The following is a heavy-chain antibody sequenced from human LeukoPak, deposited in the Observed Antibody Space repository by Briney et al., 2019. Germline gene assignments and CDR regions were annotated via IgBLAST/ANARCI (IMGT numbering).Heavy chain of an antibody. CDR3: AKGRGDGYNYHVDY. Sequence: GSLRLSCAASGFTFDDYAMHWVRQAPGKGLEWVSLISGDGGSTYYADSVKGRFTISRDNSKNSLYLQMNSLRTEDTALYYCAKGRGDGYNYHVDYWGQRTLVTVSS. CDR1: GFTFDDYA. CDR2: ISGDGGST. D-gene: IGHD5-24*01. J-gene: IGHJ4*02. V-gene: IGHV3-43*02.